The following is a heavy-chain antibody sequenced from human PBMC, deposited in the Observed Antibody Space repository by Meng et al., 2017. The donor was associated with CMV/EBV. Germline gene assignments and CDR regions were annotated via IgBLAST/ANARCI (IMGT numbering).Heavy chain of an antibody. Sequence: ASVKVSCKASGYTFTGYYMHWVRQAPGQGLEWMGWINPNSGGTNHAQKFQGRVTMTRDTSISTAYMELSRLRSDDTAVYYCARDLDGGANGPEDYWGQGTLVTVSS. D-gene: IGHD3-16*01. CDR2: INPNSGGT. CDR3: ARDLDGGANGPEDY. V-gene: IGHV1-2*02. CDR1: GYTFTGYY. J-gene: IGHJ4*02.